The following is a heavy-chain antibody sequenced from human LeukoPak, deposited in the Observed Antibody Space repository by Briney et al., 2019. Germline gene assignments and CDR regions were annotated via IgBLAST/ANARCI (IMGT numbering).Heavy chain of an antibody. CDR1: GGSFSGYY. V-gene: IGHV4-59*01. J-gene: IGHJ3*02. CDR2: IYYSGST. Sequence: PSETLSLTCAVYGGSFSGYYWSWIRQPPGKGLEWIGYIYYSGSTNYNPSLKSRVTISVDTSKNQFSLKLSSVTAADTAVYYCARVEYYYDSSGYYPAAFDIWGQGTMVTVSS. CDR3: ARVEYYYDSSGYYPAAFDI. D-gene: IGHD3-22*01.